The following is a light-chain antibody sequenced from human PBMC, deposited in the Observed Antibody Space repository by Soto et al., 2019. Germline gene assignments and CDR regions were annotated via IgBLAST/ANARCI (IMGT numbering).Light chain of an antibody. V-gene: IGLV2-14*01. J-gene: IGLJ2*01. CDR1: SSDVGGYNY. CDR2: EVS. Sequence: QSALTQPASVSGSPGQSITISCTGTSSDVGGYNYVSWYQQHPGKAPKLMIYEVSHRPSGISNRFSGSKTGNTASLTISGLQAEDYADYYCSSYTSTSTPVVFGGGTKLTVL. CDR3: SSYTSTSTPVV.